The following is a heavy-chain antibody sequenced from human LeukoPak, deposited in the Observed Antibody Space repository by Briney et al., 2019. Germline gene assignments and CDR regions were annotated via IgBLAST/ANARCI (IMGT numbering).Heavy chain of an antibody. CDR3: AKDSRYSYGRYDYYMDV. V-gene: IGHV3-43D*04. CDR1: GFTFDDYA. CDR2: ISWDGGST. D-gene: IGHD5-18*01. Sequence: GGSLRLSCAASGFTFDDYAMHWVPQAPGKGLEWVSLISWDGGSTYYADSVKGRFTISRDNSKNSLYLQMNSLRAEDTALYYCAKDSRYSYGRYDYYMDVWGKGTTVTVSS. J-gene: IGHJ6*03.